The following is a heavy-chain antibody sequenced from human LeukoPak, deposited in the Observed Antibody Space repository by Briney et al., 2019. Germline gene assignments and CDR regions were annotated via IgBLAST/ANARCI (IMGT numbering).Heavy chain of an antibody. J-gene: IGHJ4*02. Sequence: SETLSLTCAVYGGSFSGYYWSWIRQPPGKGLEWIGEINHSGSTNYNPSLKSRVTISVDTSKNQFSLKLSSVTAADTAVYYYARGCIPSWGRHYYFDYWGQGTLVTVSS. CDR3: ARGCIPSWGRHYYFDY. CDR2: INHSGST. CDR1: GGSFSGYY. V-gene: IGHV4-34*01. D-gene: IGHD3-16*01.